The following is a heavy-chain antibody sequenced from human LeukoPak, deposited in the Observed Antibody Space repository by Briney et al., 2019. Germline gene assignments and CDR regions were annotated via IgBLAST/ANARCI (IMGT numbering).Heavy chain of an antibody. V-gene: IGHV3-23*01. D-gene: IGHD3-9*01. CDR3: AKFRAVTGYGDY. CDR1: GFTFSSYA. CDR2: ISGSGGST. J-gene: IGHJ4*02. Sequence: GGSLRLSCAASGFTFSSYAMNWVRQAPGKGLEWVSAISGSGGSTYYADSVKGRFTISRDNSKNTLYLQTNSLRAEDTAVYYCAKFRAVTGYGDYWGQGTLVTVSS.